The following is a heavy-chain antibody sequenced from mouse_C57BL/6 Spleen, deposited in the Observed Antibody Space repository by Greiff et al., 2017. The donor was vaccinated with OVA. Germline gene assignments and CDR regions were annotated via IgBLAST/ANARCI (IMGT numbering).Heavy chain of an antibody. Sequence: VQLQQPGAELVKPGASVKMSCKASGYTFTSYWITWVKQRPGQGLEWIGDIYPGSGSTNYNEKFKSKATLTVDTSSSTAYMQLSSLTSEDSAVYYCARSKDSSGYFDYWGQGTTLTVSS. CDR2: IYPGSGST. V-gene: IGHV1-55*01. J-gene: IGHJ2*01. CDR1: GYTFTSYW. CDR3: ARSKDSSGYFDY. D-gene: IGHD3-2*02.